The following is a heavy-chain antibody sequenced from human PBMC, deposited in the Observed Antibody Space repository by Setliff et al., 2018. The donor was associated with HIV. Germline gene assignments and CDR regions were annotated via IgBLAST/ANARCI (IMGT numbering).Heavy chain of an antibody. CDR3: ARVVCSGGSCYWVDP. V-gene: IGHV4-59*01. CDR2: IFHTGST. CDR1: GGSMSNYY. D-gene: IGHD2-15*01. Sequence: TLSLTCSVSGGSMSNYYWSWVRQPPGKGLEWMGDIFHTGSTNYNPSLKSRVTISVDTSKNQFSLKLSSVTAADTAVYYCARVVCSGGSCYWVDPWGQGTLVTVSS. J-gene: IGHJ5*02.